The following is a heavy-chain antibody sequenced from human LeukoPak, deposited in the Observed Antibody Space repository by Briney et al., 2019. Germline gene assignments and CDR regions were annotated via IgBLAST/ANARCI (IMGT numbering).Heavy chain of an antibody. Sequence: PSETLSLICAVYGGSFSGYYWSWIRQPPGKGLEWIGEINHSGSTNYNPSLKSRVTISVDTSKNQFSLKLSSVTAADTAVYYCAKGIYYDSSGKLTDERDYWGQGTLVTVSS. CDR2: INHSGST. CDR3: AKGIYYDSSGKLTDERDY. V-gene: IGHV4-34*01. D-gene: IGHD3-22*01. CDR1: GGSFSGYY. J-gene: IGHJ4*02.